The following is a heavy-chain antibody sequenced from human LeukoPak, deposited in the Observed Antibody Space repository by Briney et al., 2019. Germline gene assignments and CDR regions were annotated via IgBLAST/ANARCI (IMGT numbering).Heavy chain of an antibody. CDR1: GYSFTTYS. D-gene: IGHD3-9*01. J-gene: IGHJ4*02. CDR3: ARVPTGFYRADY. Sequence: ASVKVSCKASGYSFTTYSIIWVRQAPGQGLEWMGWISADNGKRNYVQKFQGRVTMTTDTSMSTAYMELRSLRSDDTAVYYCARVPTGFYRADYWGQGTLVTVSS. CDR2: ISADNGKR. V-gene: IGHV1-18*01.